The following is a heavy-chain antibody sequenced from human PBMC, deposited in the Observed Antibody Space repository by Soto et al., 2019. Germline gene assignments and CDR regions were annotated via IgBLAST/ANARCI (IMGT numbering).Heavy chain of an antibody. D-gene: IGHD2-8*01. CDR3: ARGPDIVIRD. Sequence: EVQLVESGGGLVQPGGSLRLSCAASGFTVRSNFMNWVRQAPGKGLEWVATIYAGGTTYYADSVKGRFTISRDTSKNSVFLHMDSLRVEDTAMYHCARGPDIVIRDWGQGTLVTVSS. CDR2: IYAGGTT. CDR1: GFTVRSNF. J-gene: IGHJ4*02. V-gene: IGHV3-66*01.